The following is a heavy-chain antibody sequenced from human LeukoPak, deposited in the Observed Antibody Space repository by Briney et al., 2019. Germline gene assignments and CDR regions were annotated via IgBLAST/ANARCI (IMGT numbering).Heavy chain of an antibody. CDR1: GYTFTGYY. V-gene: IGHV1-2*02. J-gene: IGHJ6*02. Sequence: ASVKVSCKASGYTFTGYYIHWVRQAPGQGLEWMRWINPYSGGTNSAQKFQGRVTMTRGTSISTAYMELSSLRSDDTAVYYCARKQAAADYYYGMDVWGQGTTVTVSS. CDR3: ARKQAAADYYYGMDV. D-gene: IGHD6-13*01. CDR2: INPYSGGT.